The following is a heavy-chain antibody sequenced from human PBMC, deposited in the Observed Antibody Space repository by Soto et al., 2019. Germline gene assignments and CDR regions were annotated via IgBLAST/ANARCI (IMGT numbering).Heavy chain of an antibody. Sequence: VGSLRLSCAASGFTVSDNYMNWVRQAPGKVLEWVSVIYSGGSTYYTDSVKGRFTISRDNSKNTLYLQMNSLRAEDTAVYYCARGYPTGGNGLDVWGQGTTVTVSS. CDR3: ARGYPTGGNGLDV. V-gene: IGHV3-53*01. J-gene: IGHJ6*02. CDR1: GFTVSDNY. D-gene: IGHD2-15*01. CDR2: IYSGGST.